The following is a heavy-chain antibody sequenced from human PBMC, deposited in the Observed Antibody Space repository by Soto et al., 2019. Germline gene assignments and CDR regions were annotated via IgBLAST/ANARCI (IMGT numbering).Heavy chain of an antibody. Sequence: QVQWVQSGAEVKKPGSSVNVSCQASGGIFRSFAMTWLRQAPGQGLEWLGGINPILGTPNYAQNFRDRLTIVADESTSTAYMLLSSLRSDDTALYFCARGLGDSRGYFYFDSWGQGTLVTVSS. CDR2: INPILGTP. V-gene: IGHV1-69*01. CDR3: ARGLGDSRGYFYFDS. D-gene: IGHD3-22*01. J-gene: IGHJ4*02. CDR1: GGIFRSFA.